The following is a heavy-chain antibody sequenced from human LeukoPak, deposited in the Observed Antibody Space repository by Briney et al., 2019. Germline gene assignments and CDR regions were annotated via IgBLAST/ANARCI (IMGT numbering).Heavy chain of an antibody. J-gene: IGHJ4*02. Sequence: GGSLRLSCAASGFTFSNYGMHWVRQAPGKGLEWVTFIRYDGTNKYYADSVKGRFTISRDNSKNTLYVQMNSLRAEDTAVYYCANPTLGWGQGTLVTVSS. CDR3: ANPTLG. D-gene: IGHD7-27*01. CDR2: IRYDGTNK. CDR1: GFTFSNYG. V-gene: IGHV3-30*02.